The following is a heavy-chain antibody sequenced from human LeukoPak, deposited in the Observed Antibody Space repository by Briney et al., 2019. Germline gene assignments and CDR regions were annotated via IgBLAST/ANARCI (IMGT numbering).Heavy chain of an antibody. J-gene: IGHJ6*03. CDR1: GFTFSSYS. D-gene: IGHD6-13*01. V-gene: IGHV3-21*01. Sequence: GSLRLSCAASGFTFSSYSMNWVRQAPGKGLEWVSSISSSSSYIYYADSVKGRFTISRDNAKNSLYLQMNSLRAEDTAVYYCARDGISSSWYGGYYYYYMDVWGKGTTVTISS. CDR3: ARDGISSSWYGGYYYYYMDV. CDR2: ISSSSSYI.